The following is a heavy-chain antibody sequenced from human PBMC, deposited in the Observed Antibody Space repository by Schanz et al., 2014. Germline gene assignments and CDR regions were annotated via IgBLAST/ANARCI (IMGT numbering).Heavy chain of an antibody. CDR3: AKDQERYYYYGLHV. D-gene: IGHD3-16*01. CDR2: ITWNSNGI. CDR1: GFTFDDYA. Sequence: EVQLVESGGGLVQPGRSLRLSCATSGFTFDDYAMHWVRQAPGKGLEWVSGITWNSNGIGYADSVKGRFTISRDNAKNSLYLQINSLRPEDTAFYYCAKDQERYYYYGLHVWGQGTTVTVSS. V-gene: IGHV3-9*01. J-gene: IGHJ6*02.